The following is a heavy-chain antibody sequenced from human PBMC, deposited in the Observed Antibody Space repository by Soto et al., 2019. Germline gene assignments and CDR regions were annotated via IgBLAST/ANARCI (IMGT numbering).Heavy chain of an antibody. J-gene: IGHJ5*02. CDR1: GYTFTSYA. Sequence: ASVKVSCKASGYTFTSYAMHWMRQAPGQRLEWMGWINAGNGNTKYSQKFQGRVTITRDTSASTAYMELSSLRSEDTAVYYCARGPIAVAGGLDPSRPGTLVTVS. D-gene: IGHD6-19*01. CDR2: INAGNGNT. CDR3: ARGPIAVAGGLDP. V-gene: IGHV1-3*01.